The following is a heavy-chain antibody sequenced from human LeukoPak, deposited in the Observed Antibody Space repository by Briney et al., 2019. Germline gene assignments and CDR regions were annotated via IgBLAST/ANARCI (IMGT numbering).Heavy chain of an antibody. J-gene: IGHJ6*03. Sequence: ASVKVSCKVSGYTLTELSMHWARQAPGKGLEWMGGFDPEDGETIYAQKFQGRVTMTEDTSTDTAYMELSSLRSEDTAVYYCAAQPSLSSMTSSVAYYYYMDVWGKGTTVTVSS. V-gene: IGHV1-24*01. CDR1: GYTLTELS. D-gene: IGHD2-2*01. CDR3: AAQPSLSSMTSSVAYYYYMDV. CDR2: FDPEDGET.